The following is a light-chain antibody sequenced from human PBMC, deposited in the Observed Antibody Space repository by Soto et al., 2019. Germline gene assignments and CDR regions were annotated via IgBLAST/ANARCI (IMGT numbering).Light chain of an antibody. CDR1: ESLVHSDGNTY. V-gene: IGKV2-24*01. J-gene: IGKJ2*01. CDR3: MQATQFPYT. Sequence: DIVMTQTPLSLPVTLGQSASISCSSNESLVHSDGNTYLSWLHQRPGQPPTLLIYKVSDRFSGVPDRCSGSRAGTDFTLNINRVDAEDVGLYYCMQATQFPYTFGQGTRLEIK. CDR2: KVS.